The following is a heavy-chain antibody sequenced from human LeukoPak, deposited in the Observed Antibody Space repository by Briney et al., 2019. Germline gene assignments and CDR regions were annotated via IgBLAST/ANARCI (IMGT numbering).Heavy chain of an antibody. V-gene: IGHV3-21*01. CDR1: GFTFSSYS. J-gene: IGHJ4*02. Sequence: PGGSLRLSCAAYGFTFSSYSMNWVSQARGKGLEWVSSISSSSYIYYADSVKGRFTISRDNAKNSLYLQMNSLRAEDTAVYYFARDRNRGMYNYWGQGTLVSVSS. D-gene: IGHD3-10*01. CDR3: ARDRNRGMYNY. CDR2: ISSSSYI.